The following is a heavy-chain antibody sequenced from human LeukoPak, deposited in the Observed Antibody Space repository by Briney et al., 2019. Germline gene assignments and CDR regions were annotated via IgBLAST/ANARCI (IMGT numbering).Heavy chain of an antibody. Sequence: PSETLSLTCTVSGGSISSGDYYWSWIRQPPGKGLEWIGYIYYSGSTYYNPSLKSRVTISVDTSKNQFSLKLSSVTAADTAVYYCARDRLLQDNPSGYFDLWGRGTLVTVSS. CDR2: IYYSGST. CDR1: GGSISSGDYY. V-gene: IGHV4-30-4*01. D-gene: IGHD1-14*01. CDR3: ARDRLLQDNPSGYFDL. J-gene: IGHJ2*01.